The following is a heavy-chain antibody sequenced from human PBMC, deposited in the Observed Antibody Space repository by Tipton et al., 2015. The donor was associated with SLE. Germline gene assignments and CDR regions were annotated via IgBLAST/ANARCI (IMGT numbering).Heavy chain of an antibody. CDR1: GFIFRNYA. CDR2: ISTNGGNT. D-gene: IGHD6-19*01. CDR3: ARPLSTSGFDY. V-gene: IGHV3-64*01. Sequence: GSLRLSCAASGFIFRNYAMHWVRQAPGKGLEYVSGISTNGGNTYYANSVKGRFTISRDNSKNMLFLQMGSLRAEDMAVYYCARPLSTSGFDYWGQGTLVTVSS. J-gene: IGHJ4*02.